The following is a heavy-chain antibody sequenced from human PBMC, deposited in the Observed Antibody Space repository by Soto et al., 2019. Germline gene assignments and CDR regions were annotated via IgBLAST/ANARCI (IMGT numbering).Heavy chain of an antibody. CDR1: GFTFSSYA. CDR3: ASAAREYYYYGMDV. Sequence: EVQLLESGGGLVQPGGSLRLSCAASGFTFSSYAMSWVRQAPGKGLEWVSAISGSGGSTYYADSVKGRFTISRDNSKNTLYLQRNSLRAEDTAVYYCASAAREYYYYGMDVWGQGTTVTVSS. CDR2: ISGSGGST. V-gene: IGHV3-23*01. J-gene: IGHJ6*02.